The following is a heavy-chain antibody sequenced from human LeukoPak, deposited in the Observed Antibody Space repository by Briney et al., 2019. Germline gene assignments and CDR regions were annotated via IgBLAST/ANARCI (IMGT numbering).Heavy chain of an antibody. V-gene: IGHV3-20*04. D-gene: IGHD4-23*01. Sequence: GGSLRLSCAASGFTFDDYGMSWVRQAPGKGLEWVSGINWNGGSTGYADSVKGRFTISRDNAKNSLCLQMNSLRAEDTALYYCARGDYGGNSDHDAFDIWGQGTMVTVSS. CDR3: ARGDYGGNSDHDAFDI. J-gene: IGHJ3*02. CDR2: INWNGGST. CDR1: GFTFDDYG.